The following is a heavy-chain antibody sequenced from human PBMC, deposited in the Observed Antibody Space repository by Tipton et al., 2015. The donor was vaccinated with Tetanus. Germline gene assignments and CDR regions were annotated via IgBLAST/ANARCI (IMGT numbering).Heavy chain of an antibody. CDR3: ARVTRFDYFSETYRPHFDF. Sequence: QLVQSGAEVKKPGASVKVSCKASGYTFTNYDINWARQAPGQGLEWMGWMSPNSGNTGYAQKFQDRVTLTSDTSISTAYMELSGLRSEDTAVYYCARVTRFDYFSETYRPHFDFWGQGTLVTVSS. J-gene: IGHJ4*02. CDR2: MSPNSGNT. D-gene: IGHD3-16*02. V-gene: IGHV1-8*01. CDR1: GYTFTNYD.